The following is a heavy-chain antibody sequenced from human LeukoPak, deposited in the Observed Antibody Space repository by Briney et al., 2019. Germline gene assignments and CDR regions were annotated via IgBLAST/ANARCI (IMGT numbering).Heavy chain of an antibody. Sequence: ASVKVSCKASGYTFTNYGINWLRQAPGQGLEWMGWISGYNGNTNYAQKLQGRVTMTTDTSTTTAYMELRSLRSDDTAMYYCAREDYGGNPDYWGQGTLVTVSS. CDR3: AREDYGGNPDY. CDR2: ISGYNGNT. CDR1: GYTFTNYG. V-gene: IGHV1-18*01. J-gene: IGHJ4*02. D-gene: IGHD4-23*01.